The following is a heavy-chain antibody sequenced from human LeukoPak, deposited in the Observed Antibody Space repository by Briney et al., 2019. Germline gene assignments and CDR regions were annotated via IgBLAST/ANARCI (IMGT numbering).Heavy chain of an antibody. V-gene: IGHV3-21*01. CDR1: GFTFSSYT. Sequence: GGSLRLSCAASGFTFSSYTMNWVRQAPGKGLEWVSSISSSSTYIFYADSVKGRFTTSRDNAKNSLYLQMNSLRAEDTAVYYCAKDRYSSSYYFDYWGQGTLVTVSS. D-gene: IGHD6-6*01. J-gene: IGHJ4*02. CDR2: ISSSSTYI. CDR3: AKDRYSSSYYFDY.